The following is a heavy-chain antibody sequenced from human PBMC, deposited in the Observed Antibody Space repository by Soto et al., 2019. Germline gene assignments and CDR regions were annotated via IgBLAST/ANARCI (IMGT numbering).Heavy chain of an antibody. CDR2: ISGSGDGT. CDR1: GFTFTTYA. V-gene: IGHV3-23*01. CDR3: AKDPTFGELLTIDY. D-gene: IGHD3-10*01. Sequence: GGSLRLSCAASGFTFTTYAMSWVRQAPGKGLEWVSGISGSGDGTHYADSVKGRFTISRDNSKNTLYLQMSSLRAEDTAVYYSAKDPTFGELLTIDYWGQGTLVTVSS. J-gene: IGHJ4*02.